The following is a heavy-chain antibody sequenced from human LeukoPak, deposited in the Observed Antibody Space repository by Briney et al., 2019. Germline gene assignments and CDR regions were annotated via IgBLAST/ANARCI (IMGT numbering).Heavy chain of an antibody. V-gene: IGHV1-69*04. CDR3: ARAETTMVRGVIILYYFDY. J-gene: IGHJ4*02. CDR2: IIPILGIA. Sequence: SVKVSCKASGGTFSSYAISWVRQAPGQGLERMGRIIPILGIANYAQKFQGRVTITADKSTSTAYMELSSLRSEDTAVYYCARAETTMVRGVIILYYFDYWGQGTLVTVSS. CDR1: GGTFSSYA. D-gene: IGHD3-10*01.